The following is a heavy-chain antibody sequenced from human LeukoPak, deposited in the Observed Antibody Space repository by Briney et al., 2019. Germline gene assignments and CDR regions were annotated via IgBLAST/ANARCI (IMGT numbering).Heavy chain of an antibody. Sequence: SQNLSLTCTVSGGSISSGGYYWSWIRQHPGKGLEWIGYIYYSGSTYYNPSLKSRVTISVDTSKNQFSLKLSSVTAADTAVYYCARISGVAAPYYYYYYGMDVWGQGTTVTVSS. CDR1: GGSISSGGYY. D-gene: IGHD6-6*01. CDR3: ARISGVAAPYYYYYYGMDV. CDR2: IYYSGST. J-gene: IGHJ6*02. V-gene: IGHV4-31*03.